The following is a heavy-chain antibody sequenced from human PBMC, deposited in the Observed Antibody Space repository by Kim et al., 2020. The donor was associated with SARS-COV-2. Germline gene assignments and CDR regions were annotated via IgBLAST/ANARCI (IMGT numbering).Heavy chain of an antibody. CDR1: GGSFSGYY. CDR2: INHSGST. J-gene: IGHJ6*02. D-gene: IGHD3-10*01. CDR3: ARGFYGSGSYYSYYYGMDV. Sequence: SETLSLTCAVYGGSFSGYYWSWIRQPPGKGLEWIGEINHSGSTNYNPSLKSRVTISVDTSKNQFSLKLSSVTAADTAVYYCARGFYGSGSYYSYYYGMDVWGQGTTVTVSS. V-gene: IGHV4-34*01.